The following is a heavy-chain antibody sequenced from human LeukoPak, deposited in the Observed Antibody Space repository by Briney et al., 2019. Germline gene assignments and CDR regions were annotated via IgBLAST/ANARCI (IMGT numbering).Heavy chain of an antibody. V-gene: IGHV4-59*08. Sequence: GSLRLSCTASGFTFSDYAMGWVRQAPGKGLEWVGYIYYSGSTNYNPSLKSRVTISVDTTKNKFFLMQSSGPGAEAAAYYCWRVKSTYYYRDVWGKGTAVTVSS. CDR1: GFTFSDYA. CDR2: IYYSGST. D-gene: IGHD5/OR15-5a*01. CDR3: WRVKSTYYYRDV. J-gene: IGHJ6*03.